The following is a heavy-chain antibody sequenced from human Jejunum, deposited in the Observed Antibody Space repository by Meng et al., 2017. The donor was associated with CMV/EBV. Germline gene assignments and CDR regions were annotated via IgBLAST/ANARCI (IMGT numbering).Heavy chain of an antibody. J-gene: IGHJ4*02. CDR2: IFYSGNT. D-gene: IGHD3-22*01. CDR1: SGSYY. CDR3: ARAPYVYYDSSRYPPDH. Sequence: SGSYYWSWIRQPPGKGLEWIGYIFYSGNTNYNPSLRSRVTISVDTSKGQFSLQLRSVTAADTAVYYCARAPYVYYDSSRYPPDHWGRGMLVTVSS. V-gene: IGHV4-61*01.